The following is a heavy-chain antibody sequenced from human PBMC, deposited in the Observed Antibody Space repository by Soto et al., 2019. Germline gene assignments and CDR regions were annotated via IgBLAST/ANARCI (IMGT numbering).Heavy chain of an antibody. Sequence: GRSLRLSCAVSGFSASDNYMAWVRQPPGKGLERVSMIYNTVRTNSADSLQGRFAISRDNSRNTVYLQMDSLRVDDTAIYYCARAPSYRRSPMGALDIWGRGTLVT. J-gene: IGHJ3*02. CDR2: IYNTVRT. D-gene: IGHD1-26*01. CDR1: GFSASDNY. V-gene: IGHV3-53*01. CDR3: ARAPSYRRSPMGALDI.